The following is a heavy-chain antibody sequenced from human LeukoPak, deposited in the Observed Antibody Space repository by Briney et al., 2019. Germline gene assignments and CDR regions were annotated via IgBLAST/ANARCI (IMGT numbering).Heavy chain of an antibody. CDR3: ARRIYTSVWFDP. V-gene: IGHV5-51*01. Sequence: GESLQISCKASNYDLPNYWIGWVRQMPGKGLEWMGIIYPPASQTIYNPSFEGQVTISVDKSTSTAYLQWSTLKTSDTAIYYCARRIYTSVWFDPWGQGTLVSVSS. CDR2: IYPPASQT. CDR1: NYDLPNYW. J-gene: IGHJ5*02. D-gene: IGHD2-2*01.